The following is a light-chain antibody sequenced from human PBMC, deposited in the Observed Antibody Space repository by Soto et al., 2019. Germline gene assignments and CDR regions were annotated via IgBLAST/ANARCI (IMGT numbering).Light chain of an antibody. V-gene: IGKV2-28*01. CDR1: RSRLHSNGYNY. Sequence: DIVMTQSQLSLPVTPGEPASISCRSSRSRLHSNGYNYLDWYLQKPGQSPQLLIYLGSNRASGVPDRFSGGGSGTDFTLKISRVEAEDVGVYYCMQALQTPRAFGPGTRLDIK. CDR3: MQALQTPRA. CDR2: LGS. J-gene: IGKJ5*01.